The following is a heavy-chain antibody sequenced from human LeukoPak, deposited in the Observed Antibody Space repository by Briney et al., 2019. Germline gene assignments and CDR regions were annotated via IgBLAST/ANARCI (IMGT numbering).Heavy chain of an antibody. CDR2: IGGLGEST. CDR3: AKGLRHYMDV. V-gene: IGHV3-23*01. CDR1: GFTFSRYA. J-gene: IGHJ6*03. Sequence: PGGSLRLSCETSGFTFSRYAMTWVRQAPGKGLEWVSTIGGLGESTNYGDSVKGRFTISRDNSKNTLYLQMNSLRAEDTAVYYCAKGLRHYMDVWGKGTTVTVSS.